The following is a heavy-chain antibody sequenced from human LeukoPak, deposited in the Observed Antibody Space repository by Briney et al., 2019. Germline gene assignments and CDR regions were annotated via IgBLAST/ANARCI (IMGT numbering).Heavy chain of an antibody. CDR1: GYTLTELS. CDR2: FDPEDGET. Sequence: ASVKVSCKVSGYTLTELSMHWVRQAPGKGLEWMGGFDPEDGETIYAQKFQGRVTMTEDTSTDTAYMELSSLRSEDTAVYYCARFRAQVVPAAIATAFDIWGQGTMVTVSS. D-gene: IGHD2-2*01. J-gene: IGHJ3*02. V-gene: IGHV1-24*01. CDR3: ARFRAQVVPAAIATAFDI.